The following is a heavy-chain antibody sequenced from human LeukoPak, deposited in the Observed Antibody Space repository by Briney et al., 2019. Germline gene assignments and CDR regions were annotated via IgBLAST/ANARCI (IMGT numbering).Heavy chain of an antibody. D-gene: IGHD3-22*01. CDR3: ARGLINYYYYYMDV. CDR1: GGSFSGYF. V-gene: IGHV4-34*01. Sequence: SETLSLTCAVYGGSFSGYFWSWIRQPPGKGLEYIGEISDTGSATYNPSLKSRVTISLDTSKNQFSLKLSSVTAADTSMYYCARGLINYYYYYMDVWGQGTTVTVSS. CDR2: ISDTGSA. J-gene: IGHJ6*03.